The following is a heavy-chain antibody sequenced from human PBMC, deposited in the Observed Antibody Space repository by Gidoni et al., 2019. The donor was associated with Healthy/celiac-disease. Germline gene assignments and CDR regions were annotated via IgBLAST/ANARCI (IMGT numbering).Heavy chain of an antibody. V-gene: IGHV3-21*01. CDR2: ISSSRTYI. CDR1: GFTLSSYS. CDR3: AGGGILWFGELLWGENAFDI. D-gene: IGHD3-10*01. Sequence: EVQLVESGGGLVKPGGSLRLSCAAYGFTLSSYSMNWVRQAPGKGLDWVSSISSSRTYIYYRDSVNGRFTISRDTAKSSLYLQMNSLRADDTVVYYFAGGGILWFGELLWGENAFDIWGQGTMVTVSS. J-gene: IGHJ3*02.